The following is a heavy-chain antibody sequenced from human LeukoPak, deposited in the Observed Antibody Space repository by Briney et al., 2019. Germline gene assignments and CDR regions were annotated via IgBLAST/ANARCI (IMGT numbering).Heavy chain of an antibody. CDR3: ARAHSITIFGVVMYTWFDP. D-gene: IGHD3-3*01. J-gene: IGHJ5*02. Sequence: SEILSLTCTVSGASISSSTYYWGWIRQPPGKGLEWIGSMHYSENSYYNPSLESRVTVSVDTSKNQFSLKLSSVTAADTAVYYCARAHSITIFGVVMYTWFDPWGQGTLVTVSS. CDR2: MHYSENS. CDR1: GASISSSTYY. V-gene: IGHV4-39*07.